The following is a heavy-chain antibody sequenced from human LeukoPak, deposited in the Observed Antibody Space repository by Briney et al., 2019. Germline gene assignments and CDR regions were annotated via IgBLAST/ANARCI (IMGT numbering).Heavy chain of an antibody. V-gene: IGHV1-18*01. CDR1: GYTFTTYG. J-gene: IGHJ4*02. CDR2: ISTYNGDT. D-gene: IGHD2-2*01. Sequence: ASVKVSCKASGYTFTTYGISWVRQAPGQGLEWTGWISTYNGDTDYAQKLQGRVTMTADTSTSTTYMELRSLRSDDTAVYYCALIPYCTTATCYYFDFWGQGTLVTVSS. CDR3: ALIPYCTTATCYYFDF.